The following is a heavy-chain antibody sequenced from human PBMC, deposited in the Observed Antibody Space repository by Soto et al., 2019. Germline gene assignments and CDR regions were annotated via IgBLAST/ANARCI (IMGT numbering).Heavy chain of an antibody. CDR2: IYYSGRT. J-gene: IGHJ4*02. CDR3: ARSPHFDGYNEY. V-gene: IGHV4-31*03. D-gene: IGHD3-9*01. Sequence: QVQLQESGPGLVKPSQTLSLTCTVSGDSISSGGYYWSWIRQQPGKGLEWIAHIYYSGRTYYNPSLKSRVTISVDTSKNQFSLKLSSVTEADTAVYYCARSPHFDGYNEYWGQGTLVTVSS. CDR1: GDSISSGGYY.